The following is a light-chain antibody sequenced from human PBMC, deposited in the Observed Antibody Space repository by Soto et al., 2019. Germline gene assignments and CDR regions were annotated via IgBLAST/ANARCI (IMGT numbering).Light chain of an antibody. CDR2: DGD. Sequence: QSVLTQPASVSGSPGQSITISCTGTSSDVGNYNLVSWYQQYPGKAPKLMIYDGDKRPSGVSNRFSGSKSGNTASLTISGLQAEDEADYYCCSFALRSTLIFGGGTKLTVL. V-gene: IGLV2-23*01. CDR3: CSFALRSTLI. J-gene: IGLJ2*01. CDR1: SSDVGNYNL.